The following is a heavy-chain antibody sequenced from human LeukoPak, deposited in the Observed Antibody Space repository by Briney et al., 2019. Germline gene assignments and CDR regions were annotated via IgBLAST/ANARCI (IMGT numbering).Heavy chain of an antibody. CDR1: GGTFSSYA. D-gene: IGHD3-22*01. CDR2: IIPILGIA. Sequence: SVKVSCKASGGTFSSYAISWVRQAPGQGLEWMGRIIPILGIANYAQEFQGRVTITADKSTSTAYMELSSLRSEDTAVYYCARVGAYYYDSSGYYNPPGWGQGTLVTVSS. CDR3: ARVGAYYYDSSGYYNPPG. J-gene: IGHJ4*02. V-gene: IGHV1-69*04.